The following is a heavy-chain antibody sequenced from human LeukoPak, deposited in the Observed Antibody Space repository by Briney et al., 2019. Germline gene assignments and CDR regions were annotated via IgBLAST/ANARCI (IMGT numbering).Heavy chain of an antibody. V-gene: IGHV3-9*01. CDR3: ARTLRFLEWLFLY. D-gene: IGHD3-3*01. J-gene: IGHJ4*02. CDR1: GFIFEDYA. CDR2: ISWNSGSI. Sequence: GGSLRLSCAASGFIFEDYAMHWVRQAPGKGLEWVSGISWNSGSIGYADSVKGRFTISRDNAKNSLYLQMNSLRAEDTAVYYCARTLRFLEWLFLYWGQGTLVTVSS.